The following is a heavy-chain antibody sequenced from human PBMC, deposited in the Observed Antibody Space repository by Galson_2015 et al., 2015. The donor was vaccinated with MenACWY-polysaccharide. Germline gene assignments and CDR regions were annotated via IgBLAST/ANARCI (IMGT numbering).Heavy chain of an antibody. V-gene: IGHV4-59*08. CDR3: ARSVFGVAGRYFDS. Sequence: ETLSLTCTVSNDSIRSHSWTWIRQPPGKGLEYIGYIFSTGSSNYNPSLKSRVTMSVDTSKNQFSLSLSFVSAADTAVYYCARSVFGVAGRYFDSWGQGALVTVSS. J-gene: IGHJ4*02. CDR1: NDSIRSHS. D-gene: IGHD3-3*01. CDR2: IFSTGSS.